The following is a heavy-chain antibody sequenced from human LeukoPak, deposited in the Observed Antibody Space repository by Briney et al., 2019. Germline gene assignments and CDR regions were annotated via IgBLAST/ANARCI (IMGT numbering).Heavy chain of an antibody. CDR2: IYYTGKT. J-gene: IGHJ4*02. Sequence: SETLSLTCTVSGGSFSSGSYYWSWLRQPPGKALEWIGYIYYTGKTYYNPSLEGRVTILVDTSRNHFSVKLSSVTAADTAVYYCARSQNYYGSGDYWSQGTLVTVSS. CDR1: GGSFSSGSYY. D-gene: IGHD3-10*01. CDR3: ARSQNYYGSGDY. V-gene: IGHV4-61*03.